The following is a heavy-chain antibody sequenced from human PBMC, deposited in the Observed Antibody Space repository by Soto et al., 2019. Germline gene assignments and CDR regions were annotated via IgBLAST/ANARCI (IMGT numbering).Heavy chain of an antibody. CDR1: GFPFSVYA. Sequence: LTLSCAACGFPFSVYAMTWVPQAIGKGLEWVSAISGSVDSTYYADSVKGRSTIDRDDPKKTVYLEMHSLRVEDTAVLHCANSPSRSPYGIDVWGQGTAV. V-gene: IGHV3-23*01. CDR3: ANSPSRSPYGIDV. CDR2: ISGSVDST. J-gene: IGHJ6*02. D-gene: IGHD2-2*01.